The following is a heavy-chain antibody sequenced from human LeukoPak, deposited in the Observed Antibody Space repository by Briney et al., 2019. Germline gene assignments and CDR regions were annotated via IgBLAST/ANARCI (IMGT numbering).Heavy chain of an antibody. Sequence: GGSLRLSCAGSGFTFRFYAMTWVRQAPGKGLECVSGISGDASVSKDADSVKGRFNISRDSSKNTLYLQLNSLRVEDTAIYYCAKAYSSSLYGDAFHIWGQGTMVTVSP. CDR3: AKAYSSSLYGDAFHI. V-gene: IGHV3-23*01. CDR1: GFTFRFYA. CDR2: ISGDASVS. J-gene: IGHJ3*02. D-gene: IGHD6-13*01.